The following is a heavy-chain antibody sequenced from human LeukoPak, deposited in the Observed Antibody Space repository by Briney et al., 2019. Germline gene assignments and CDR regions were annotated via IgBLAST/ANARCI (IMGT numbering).Heavy chain of an antibody. J-gene: IGHJ3*02. D-gene: IGHD3-10*01. Sequence: SETLSLTCAVYGGSFSGYYWSWIRQPPGKGLEWIGYIYYSGSTNYNPSLKSRVTISVDTSKNQFSLKLSSVTAADTAVYYCAREVRGVMPNAFDIWGQGTMVTVSS. CDR2: IYYSGST. V-gene: IGHV4-59*01. CDR3: AREVRGVMPNAFDI. CDR1: GGSFSGYY.